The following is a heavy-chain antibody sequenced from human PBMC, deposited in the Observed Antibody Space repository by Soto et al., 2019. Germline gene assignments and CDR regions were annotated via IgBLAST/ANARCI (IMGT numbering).Heavy chain of an antibody. V-gene: IGHV4-59*08. CDR2: VHHSWGS. CDR3: ARQGFGPLHGLIDV. J-gene: IGHJ6*02. Sequence: SETLSLTCTVSGGSISSYYWGWFRQSPGKRMEWIGYVHHSWGSSYNPSLQSRVAISLDTSKSQFSLKVTSVTATDTAVYYCARQGFGPLHGLIDVWGQGTTVTVSS. D-gene: IGHD3-10*01. CDR1: GGSISSYY.